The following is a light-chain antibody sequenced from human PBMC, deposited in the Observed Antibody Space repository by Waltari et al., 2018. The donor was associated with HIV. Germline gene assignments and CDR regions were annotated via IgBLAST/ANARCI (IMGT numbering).Light chain of an antibody. Sequence: DIVMTQSPDSLVVSLGERATINGKSSQSVLYSSNNKNYLAWYQQKPGQPPKLLLYWASTRESWVPDRFSGGGSGTDVSLTISSLQAEDVAVYYCQQYYSTPLTFGGGTKVEIK. CDR3: QQYYSTPLT. V-gene: IGKV4-1*01. CDR1: QSVLYSSNNKNY. CDR2: WAS. J-gene: IGKJ4*01.